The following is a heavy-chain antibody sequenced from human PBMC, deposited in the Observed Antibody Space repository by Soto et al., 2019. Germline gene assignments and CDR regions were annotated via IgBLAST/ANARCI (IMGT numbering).Heavy chain of an antibody. D-gene: IGHD2-21*01. J-gene: IGHJ4*02. CDR3: ARAGLGDGSDY. CDR1: GGSVSSGSYY. V-gene: IGHV4-61*01. Sequence: QVQLQESGPGLVKPSETLSLTCTVSGGSVSSGSYYWSWIRQPPGKGLEWIGYIYYSGSTKYNPSLKSRVTISVDTSKNPFPLKLSSVTAADTAVYYCARAGLGDGSDYWGQGTLVTVSS. CDR2: IYYSGST.